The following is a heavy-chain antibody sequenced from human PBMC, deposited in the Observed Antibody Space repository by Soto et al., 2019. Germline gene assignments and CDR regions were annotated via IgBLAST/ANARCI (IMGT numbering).Heavy chain of an antibody. CDR3: ARGRYGDY. V-gene: IGHV1-18*01. CDR1: GYTFTSYG. CDR2: ISAHNGNT. Sequence: QVHLVQSGAEVKKPGASVKVSCKASGYTFTSYGITWVRQAPGQGLEWMGWISAHNGNTDYAQKLQGRVIVTRDTSTGTADMELRRLRSDDTAVYYCARGRYGDYWGQGALVTVSS. D-gene: IGHD1-1*01. J-gene: IGHJ4*02.